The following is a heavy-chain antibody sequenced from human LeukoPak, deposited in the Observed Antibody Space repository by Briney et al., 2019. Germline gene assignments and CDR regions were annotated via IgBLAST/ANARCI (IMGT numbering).Heavy chain of an antibody. CDR2: INHSGST. D-gene: IGHD5-18*01. J-gene: IGHJ6*03. CDR3: ARERGRSYGSVPYYYYYMDV. Sequence: PSETLSLTCAVYGGSFSGYYWSWIRQPPGKGLEWIGEINHSGSTNYNPSLKSRVTISVDTSKNQFSLKLSSETAADTAVYYCARERGRSYGSVPYYYYYMDVWGKGTTVTVSS. V-gene: IGHV4-34*01. CDR1: GGSFSGYY.